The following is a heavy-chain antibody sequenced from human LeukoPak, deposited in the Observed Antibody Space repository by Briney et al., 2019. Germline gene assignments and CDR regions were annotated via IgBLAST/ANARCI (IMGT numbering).Heavy chain of an antibody. Sequence: PSETLSLTCTVSGGSISSYYWSWIRQPPGKGLEWIGYIYYSGSTNYNPSLKSRVTISVDTSKNQFSLKLSSVTAADTAVYYCARPLWYYDILTGYYPGALDIWGQGTMVTVSS. D-gene: IGHD3-9*01. CDR3: ARPLWYYDILTGYYPGALDI. CDR2: IYYSGST. CDR1: GGSISSYY. J-gene: IGHJ3*02. V-gene: IGHV4-59*01.